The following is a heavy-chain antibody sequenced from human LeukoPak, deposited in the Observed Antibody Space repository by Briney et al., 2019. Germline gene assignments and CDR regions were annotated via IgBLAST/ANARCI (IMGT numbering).Heavy chain of an antibody. D-gene: IGHD3-16*02. Sequence: GRSLRLSCAASGFTFSSYGMHWVRQAPGKGLEWVAVISYDGSNKYYADSVKGRFTISRDNSKNTLYLQMNSLRAEDTAVYYCAKALSWIGARAFDIWGQGTMVTVSS. CDR1: GFTFSSYG. V-gene: IGHV3-30*18. J-gene: IGHJ3*02. CDR3: AKALSWIGARAFDI. CDR2: ISYDGSNK.